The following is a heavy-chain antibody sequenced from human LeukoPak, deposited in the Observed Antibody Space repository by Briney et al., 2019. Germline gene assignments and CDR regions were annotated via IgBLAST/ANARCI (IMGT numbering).Heavy chain of an antibody. CDR2: INPNSGGT. Sequence: ASVKVSCKASGYTFTGYYMHWVRQAPGPGLEWMGRINPNSGGTNYAQTFQGRVTMTRDTSISTAYMELSRLRSDDPAVYCCARDYSSGWFDYWGQGTPVTVSS. J-gene: IGHJ4*02. V-gene: IGHV1-2*06. CDR3: ARDYSSGWFDY. CDR1: GYTFTGYY. D-gene: IGHD6-19*01.